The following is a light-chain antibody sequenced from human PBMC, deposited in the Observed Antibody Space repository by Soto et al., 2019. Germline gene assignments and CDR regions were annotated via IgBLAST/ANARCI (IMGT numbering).Light chain of an antibody. V-gene: IGKV3-15*01. CDR3: QQYNDWWT. CDR1: QSVSNN. CDR2: GAS. Sequence: EIVMTQSPATLSVSPGESATLSCRASQSVSNNLTWYQQKPGQPPRLLIYGASTRATGVPGRFSGSGSGTEFTLTISSLQSEDFAVYYCQQYNDWWTVGKGTKVDIK. J-gene: IGKJ1*01.